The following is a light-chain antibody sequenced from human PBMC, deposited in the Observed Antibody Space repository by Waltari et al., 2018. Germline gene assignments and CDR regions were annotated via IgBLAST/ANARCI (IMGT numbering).Light chain of an antibody. CDR2: NND. V-gene: IGLV1-47*01. J-gene: IGLJ3*02. Sequence: QSVLTQAPSESGTPGPTVNISCSGLTSNLGRRFVYWYNPVTGVAPKLLIYNNDRRPSGVPDRFSGSKSGSAASLAITGLRSEDEADYYCATWDDSLSGPVFGGGTKLTVL. CDR3: ATWDDSLSGPV. CDR1: TSNLGRRF.